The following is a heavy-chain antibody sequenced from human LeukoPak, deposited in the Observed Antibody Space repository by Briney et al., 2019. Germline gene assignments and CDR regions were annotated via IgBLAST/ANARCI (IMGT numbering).Heavy chain of an antibody. CDR1: GGSFSGYY. D-gene: IGHD3-16*01. V-gene: IGHV4-34*01. J-gene: IGHJ6*03. Sequence: SETLSLTCAVYGGSFSGYYWSWIPQPPGKGLEWIGEINHSGSTNYNPSLKSRGTISVDTSKNQFSLKLSSVPALDTAVYYCARGLSFAIWPYYYIYVGGKGTTLPVSS. CDR2: INHSGST. CDR3: ARGLSFAIWPYYYIYV.